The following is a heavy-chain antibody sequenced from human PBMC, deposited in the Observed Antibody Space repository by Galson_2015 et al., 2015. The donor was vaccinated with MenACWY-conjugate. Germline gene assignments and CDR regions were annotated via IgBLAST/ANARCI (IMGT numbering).Heavy chain of an antibody. CDR1: GYIFTTYW. Sequence: QSGAEVKKSGESLKISCQGSGYIFTTYWIASVRQMPGRGLEWMGLIDPHNSNTRYSPSFQGQVTISADESISTAFLQWSSLKASDTAMYYCARHPPGGRGMDVWGRGTTVTVSS. CDR3: ARHPPGGRGMDV. CDR2: IDPHNSNT. J-gene: IGHJ6*02. V-gene: IGHV5-51*01. D-gene: IGHD1-26*01.